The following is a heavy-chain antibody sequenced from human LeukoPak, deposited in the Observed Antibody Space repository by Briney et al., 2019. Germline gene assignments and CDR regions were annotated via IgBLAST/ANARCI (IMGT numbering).Heavy chain of an antibody. J-gene: IGHJ1*01. D-gene: IGHD3-22*01. V-gene: IGHV1-2*02. CDR2: INPNSDGT. CDR1: GYTFTGYY. CDR3: ARGSYDSSDFEYFQH. Sequence: VASVKVSCKASGYTFTGYYMHWVRQAPGQGLEWMGWINPNSDGTNYAQNFQGRVTMTRDTSISTAYMELSRLRSDDTAVYYCARGSYDSSDFEYFQHWGQGTLVTVSS.